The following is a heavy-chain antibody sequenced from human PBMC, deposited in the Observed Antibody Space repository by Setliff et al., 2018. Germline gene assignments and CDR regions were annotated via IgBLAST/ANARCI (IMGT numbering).Heavy chain of an antibody. D-gene: IGHD2-21*02. V-gene: IGHV3-48*04. CDR3: ASGQVVTAY. CDR2: ISSSSSSV. CDR1: GFTFSSYA. J-gene: IGHJ4*02. Sequence: GGSLRLACAASGFTFSSYAITWVRQAPGKGLEWVSYISSSSSSVYYADSVKGRFTISRDNAKNSLYLQMNSLRAEDTAVYYCASGQVVTAYWGQGTLVTVSS.